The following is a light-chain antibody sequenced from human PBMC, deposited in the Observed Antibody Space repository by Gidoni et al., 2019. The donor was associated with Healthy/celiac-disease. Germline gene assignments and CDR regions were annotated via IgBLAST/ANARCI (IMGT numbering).Light chain of an antibody. CDR3: QQRSNWPGYT. CDR2: YAS. Sequence: EIVLTQSPATLSLSPGERATLSCRASQSVSSYLAWYQQKPGQAPRLLIYYASNRATGIPARFSGSGSGTDFTLTISSLEPEDFAVYYCQQRSNWPGYTFXPXTKLEIK. V-gene: IGKV3-11*01. J-gene: IGKJ2*01. CDR1: QSVSSY.